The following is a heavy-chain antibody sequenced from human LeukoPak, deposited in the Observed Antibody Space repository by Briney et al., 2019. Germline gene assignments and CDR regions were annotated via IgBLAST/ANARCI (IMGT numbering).Heavy chain of an antibody. CDR1: GYTFTNYA. Sequence: ASVKVSCKGSGYTFTNYAIHWVRQAPGQSLEWLGWINPGNGDTKYSQDFQGRVTINTDTSAATAYVELNSLTSEDTAVYYCARDRWHCRVNCDSVYYFALDVWGQGTTVTVSS. CDR2: INPGNGDT. D-gene: IGHD2-15*01. J-gene: IGHJ6*02. CDR3: ARDRWHCRVNCDSVYYFALDV. V-gene: IGHV1-3*01.